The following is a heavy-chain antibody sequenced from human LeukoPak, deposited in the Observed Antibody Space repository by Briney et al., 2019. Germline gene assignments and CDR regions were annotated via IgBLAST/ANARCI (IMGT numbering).Heavy chain of an antibody. CDR3: AKGRSTPAYFDY. V-gene: IGHV3-23*01. Sequence: GRSLRLSCAASGFTFSSYGMHWVRQAPGKGLEWVSAISGSGGSTYYADSVKGRFTISRDNSKNTLYLQMNSLRAEDTAVYYCAKGRSTPAYFDYWGQGTLVTVSS. CDR2: ISGSGGST. J-gene: IGHJ4*02. CDR1: GFTFSSYG. D-gene: IGHD2-2*01.